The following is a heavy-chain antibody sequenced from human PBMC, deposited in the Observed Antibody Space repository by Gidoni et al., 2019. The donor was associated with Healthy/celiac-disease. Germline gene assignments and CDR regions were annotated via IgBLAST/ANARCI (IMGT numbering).Heavy chain of an antibody. V-gene: IGHV3-33*01. D-gene: IGHD3-9*01. CDR2: IWYDGSNK. J-gene: IGHJ4*02. CDR3: ARGIAIYRLDY. Sequence: QVQLVESGGGVVQPGRSLRLSCAASGFTFSSYGMHWVRQAPGKGLEWVAVIWYDGSNKYYADSVKGRFTISRDNSKNTLYLQMNSLRAEDTAVYYCARGIAIYRLDYWGQGTLVTVSS. CDR1: GFTFSSYG.